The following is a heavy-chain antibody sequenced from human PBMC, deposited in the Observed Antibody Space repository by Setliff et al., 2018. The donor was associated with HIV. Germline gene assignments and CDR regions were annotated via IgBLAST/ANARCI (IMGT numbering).Heavy chain of an antibody. D-gene: IGHD1-1*01. V-gene: IGHV3-7*01. CDR3: ARDLPVQLEPYFTFDI. CDR2: IKQDGSEK. J-gene: IGHJ3*02. Sequence: HPGGSLRLSCAASGFTFSSYWMSWVRQAPGKGLEWVANIKQDGSEKYYVDSVKGRFTISRDNAKNSLYLQMNSLRAEDTAVYYCARDLPVQLEPYFTFDIWGQGTMVTVS. CDR1: GFTFSSYW.